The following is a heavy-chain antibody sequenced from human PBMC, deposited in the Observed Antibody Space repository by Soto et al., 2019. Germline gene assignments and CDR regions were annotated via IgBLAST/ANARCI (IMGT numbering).Heavy chain of an antibody. Sequence: GGSLRLSCAASGFTFNSYAMSWVRQAPGKGLEWVSAISGSGGSTYYADSVKGRFTISRDNSKNTLYLQMNSLRAEDTAVYYCAKVPNPYCSGGSCYYYYYGMDVWGQGTTVTVSS. CDR2: ISGSGGST. CDR1: GFTFNSYA. D-gene: IGHD2-15*01. V-gene: IGHV3-23*01. J-gene: IGHJ6*02. CDR3: AKVPNPYCSGGSCYYYYYGMDV.